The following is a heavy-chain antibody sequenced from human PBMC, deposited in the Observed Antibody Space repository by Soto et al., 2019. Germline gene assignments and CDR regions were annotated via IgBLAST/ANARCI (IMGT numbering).Heavy chain of an antibody. J-gene: IGHJ6*02. D-gene: IGHD6-19*01. CDR1: GFTFSSYA. Sequence: PGGSLRLSCAASGFTFSSYAMSWVRQAPGKGLEWVSAISGSGGSTYYADSVKGRFTISRDNSKNTLYLQMNSLRAEDTAVYYCAKDGRDQQWLVSNGIDVWGQGTTVTVYS. CDR3: AKDGRDQQWLVSNGIDV. CDR2: ISGSGGST. V-gene: IGHV3-23*01.